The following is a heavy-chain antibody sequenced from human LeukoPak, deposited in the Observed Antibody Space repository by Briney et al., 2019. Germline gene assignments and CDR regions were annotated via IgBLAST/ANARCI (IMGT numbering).Heavy chain of an antibody. J-gene: IGHJ4*02. D-gene: IGHD1-26*01. V-gene: IGHV1-8*01. CDR1: GYSFTSYD. CDR3: ARVVGAIDY. CDR2: MNPNSGYT. Sequence: GASVKVSCKASGYSFTSYDINWVRQATGQGLEWLGWMNPNSGYTGYAQKFQGRVTMTRDTSISTAYMELSSLRSEDTAVYCCARVVGAIDYWGQGTLVTVSS.